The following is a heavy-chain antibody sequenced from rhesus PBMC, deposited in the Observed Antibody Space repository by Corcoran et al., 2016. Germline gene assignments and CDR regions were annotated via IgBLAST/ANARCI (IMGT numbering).Heavy chain of an antibody. Sequence: QVQLLESGPGLVKPSETLSLTCAVSVGSLPSTSWSCIRKAPGKGLEWIGRIHGTGGSTDYNPSLKSRVTMSTDTSKNQFSRKLSSGTAADTAVYYCARHTMVVPYFDYWGQGVLVTVSS. V-gene: IGHV4-160*01. J-gene: IGHJ4*01. CDR3: ARHTMVVPYFDY. CDR1: VGSLPSTS. D-gene: IGHD3-28*01. CDR2: IHGTGGST.